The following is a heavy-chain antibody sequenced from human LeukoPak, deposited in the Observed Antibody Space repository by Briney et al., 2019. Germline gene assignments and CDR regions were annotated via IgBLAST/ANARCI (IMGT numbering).Heavy chain of an antibody. V-gene: IGHV4-38-2*02. CDR1: NYSVRSDLH. Sequence: SETLSLTCKVSNYSVRSDLHWSWIRQSPARGLEWIASIYQSGHAYYSPSLKSRVLISFDTSKKELSLKINSVTATDTALYYCASLRFGDSYFDFWGQGTQVTVSS. J-gene: IGHJ4*02. CDR3: ASLRFGDSYFDF. CDR2: IYQSGHA. D-gene: IGHD3-10*01.